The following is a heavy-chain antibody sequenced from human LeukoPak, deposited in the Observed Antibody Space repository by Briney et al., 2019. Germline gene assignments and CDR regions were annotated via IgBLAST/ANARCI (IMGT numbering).Heavy chain of an antibody. CDR3: ARAYGGNSDYFDY. CDR2: INPNSGGT. J-gene: IGHJ4*02. CDR1: GYTFTGYY. V-gene: IGHV1-2*04. D-gene: IGHD4-23*01. Sequence: ASAKVSCKASGYTFTGYYMHWVRQAPGQGLEWMGWINPNSGGTNYAQKFQGWVTMTRDTSISTAYMELSRLRSDDTAVYYCARAYGGNSDYFDYWGQGTLVTVSS.